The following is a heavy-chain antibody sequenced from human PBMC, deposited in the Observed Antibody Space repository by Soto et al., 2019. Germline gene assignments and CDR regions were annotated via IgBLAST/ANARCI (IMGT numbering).Heavy chain of an antibody. CDR1: GFTFMSYA. CDR2: ISYDGSNK. CDR3: ARDPQPRLQYLNYFDY. Sequence: PGGSLRIACAASGFTFMSYAMHWVRQAPGKGLEWVAVISYDGSNKYYADSVKGRFTISRDNSKNTLYLQMNSLRAEDTAVYYCARDPQPRLQYLNYFDYWGQGTLLTVSS. V-gene: IGHV3-30-3*01. D-gene: IGHD4-4*01. J-gene: IGHJ4*02.